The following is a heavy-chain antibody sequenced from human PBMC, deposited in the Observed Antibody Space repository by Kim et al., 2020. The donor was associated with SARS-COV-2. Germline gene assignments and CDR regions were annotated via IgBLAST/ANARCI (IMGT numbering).Heavy chain of an antibody. CDR2: INNANGDT. J-gene: IGHJ4*02. CDR1: GYNFISYN. V-gene: IGHV1-3*04. Sequence: ASVKVSCKTSGYNFISYNIYWVRQAPGQRPEWMGWINNANGDTRYSQKFQGRVSFTRETFATTAYMEMYTLRSDDTAFYYCVRARALLMDSWGQGTHITVSS. D-gene: IGHD2-8*01. CDR3: VRARALLMDS.